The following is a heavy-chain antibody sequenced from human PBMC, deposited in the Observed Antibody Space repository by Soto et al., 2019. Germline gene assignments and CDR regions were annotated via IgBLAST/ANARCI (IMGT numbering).Heavy chain of an antibody. J-gene: IGHJ6*02. Sequence: QVQLVQSGAEVKKPGASVKVSCKSSGYTFSMSGISWVRQAPGQGLEWMGWISGYNGNTNYEQKFQDRVTMTTDTTTNTAYMELRSPRSDDTAVYYCARDGPRPYYYYGMDVWGQGTTVTVSS. CDR2: ISGYNGNT. V-gene: IGHV1-18*01. CDR1: GYTFSMSG. CDR3: ARDGPRPYYYYGMDV.